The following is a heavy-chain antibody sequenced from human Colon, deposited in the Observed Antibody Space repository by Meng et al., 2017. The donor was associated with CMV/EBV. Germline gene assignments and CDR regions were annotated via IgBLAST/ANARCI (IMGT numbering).Heavy chain of an antibody. CDR3: ASEWGTSGY. CDR2: MRQDGNEK. Sequence: GGSLRLSCAASGFTFSSYWMSWVRQAPGKGLEWVANMRQDGNEKYYVDSVKGRFTISRDNAKNSLSLQMNSLRAEDTAMYYCASEWGTSGYWGQGTLVTV. V-gene: IGHV3-7*01. CDR1: GFTFSSYW. J-gene: IGHJ4*02. D-gene: IGHD3-16*01.